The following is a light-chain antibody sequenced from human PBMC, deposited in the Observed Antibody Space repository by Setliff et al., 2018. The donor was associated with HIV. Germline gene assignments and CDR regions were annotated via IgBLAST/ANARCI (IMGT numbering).Light chain of an antibody. CDR1: SSDIGNNY. CDR3: GTWDDSLSAGV. V-gene: IGLV1-51*01. Sequence: QSALTQPPSVSAAPGQKVTISCSGSSSDIGNNYVSWYQQLPGTAPKLLIYDTNKRPSGIPDRFSGSKSGTSATLGITGLQTGDEADYYCGTWDDSLSAGVVGGGTK. CDR2: DTN. J-gene: IGLJ2*01.